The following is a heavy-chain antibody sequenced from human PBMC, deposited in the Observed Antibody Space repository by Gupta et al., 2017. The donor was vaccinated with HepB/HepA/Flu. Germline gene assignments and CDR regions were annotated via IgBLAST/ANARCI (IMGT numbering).Heavy chain of an antibody. D-gene: IGHD4-17*01. CDR2: IYYSGST. V-gene: IGHV4-59*01. CDR1: GGSLSTFY. Sequence: QVQLQESGPGLVKPSETLSLTCTVSGGSLSTFYWTWIRQPPGKGLEWIGRIYYSGSTMYNPSLKSRVTISVDTSKNQFSLKLSSVTAADTAVYYCARKRNDYGDHFDYWGQGTLVTVSS. CDR3: ARKRNDYGDHFDY. J-gene: IGHJ4*02.